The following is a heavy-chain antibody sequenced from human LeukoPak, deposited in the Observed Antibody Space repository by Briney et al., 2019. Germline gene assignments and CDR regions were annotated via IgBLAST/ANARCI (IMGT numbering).Heavy chain of an antibody. CDR1: GYTFTSYA. CDR2: INAGNGNT. V-gene: IGHV1-3*01. Sequence: ASVKVSCKASGYTFTSYAMHWVRQAPGQRLEWMGWINAGNGNTKYSQKFQGRVTITRDTSASTAYMELSSLRSEDTAVYCCARDLRYCSSTSCYGGRHNWFDPWGQGTLVTVSS. CDR3: ARDLRYCSSTSCYGGRHNWFDP. J-gene: IGHJ5*02. D-gene: IGHD2-2*01.